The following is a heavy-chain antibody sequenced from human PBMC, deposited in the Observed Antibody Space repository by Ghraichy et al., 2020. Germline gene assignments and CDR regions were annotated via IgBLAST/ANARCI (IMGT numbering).Heavy chain of an antibody. Sequence: GGSLRLSCAASGFTFSSYSMNWVRQAPGKGLEWVSSISSSSSYIYYADSVKGRFTISRDNAKNSLYLQMNSLRAEDTAVYYCARDVGGSGYRAFYWYFDLWGRGTLVTVSS. D-gene: IGHD3-22*01. CDR1: GFTFSSYS. J-gene: IGHJ2*01. CDR2: ISSSSSYI. V-gene: IGHV3-21*01. CDR3: ARDVGGSGYRAFYWYFDL.